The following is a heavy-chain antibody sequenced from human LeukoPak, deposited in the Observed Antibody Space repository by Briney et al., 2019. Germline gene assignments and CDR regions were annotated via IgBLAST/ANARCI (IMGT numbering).Heavy chain of an antibody. CDR1: GGSISSYY. CDR2: INHSGST. D-gene: IGHD1-26*01. CDR3: ARGFSSGSYYPHFDY. Sequence: PSETLSLTCTVSGGSISSYYWSWIRQPPGKGLEWFGEINHSGSTNYNPSLKSRVTISVDTSKNQFSLKLSSVTAADTAVYYCARGFSSGSYYPHFDYWGQGTLVTVSS. J-gene: IGHJ4*02. V-gene: IGHV4-34*01.